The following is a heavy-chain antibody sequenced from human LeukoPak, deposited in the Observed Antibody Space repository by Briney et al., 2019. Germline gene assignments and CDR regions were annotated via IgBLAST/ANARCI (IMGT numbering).Heavy chain of an antibody. V-gene: IGHV3-7*01. D-gene: IGHD3-3*01. J-gene: IGHJ4*02. CDR2: IKQDGSDE. CDR1: GFTLSSTW. Sequence: GGSLRLSCSASGFTLSSTWMSWVRQAPGKGLEWVANIKQDGSDEYYLDSVKGRFIISRDNGKNSLYLQMSTLTTEDTAVYYCARQPVGFWSGYYQYYFDHWGQGVLVTVSS. CDR3: ARQPVGFWSGYYQYYFDH.